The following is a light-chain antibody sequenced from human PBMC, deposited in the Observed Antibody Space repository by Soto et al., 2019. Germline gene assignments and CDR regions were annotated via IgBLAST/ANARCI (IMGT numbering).Light chain of an antibody. CDR2: DAS. Sequence: DIQLTQSPSFLSASAGDRVTITCRASQGISSYSAWYQQKPGKAPKLLIYDASTVQSGVPSRFSGSGSGTEFTLIISSLQPEDFATYYCQQLNSYPLTFGGGTKVEIK. CDR3: QQLNSYPLT. J-gene: IGKJ4*01. CDR1: QGISSY. V-gene: IGKV1-9*01.